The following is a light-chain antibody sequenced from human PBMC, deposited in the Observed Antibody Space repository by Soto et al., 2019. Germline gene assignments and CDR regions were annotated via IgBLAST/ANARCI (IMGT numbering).Light chain of an antibody. V-gene: IGKV3-20*01. CDR3: QQYCSSPWT. CDR2: GAS. CDR1: QSVRSNY. J-gene: IGKJ1*01. Sequence: EIVLTQSPGTLSLSPGERATLSCRASQSVRSNYLAWYRQTPGQAPRLLIYGASNMATGIPDRLSGSGSGTDFTLIISRLEPEDFALYYCQQYCSSPWTFGQGTKVEIK.